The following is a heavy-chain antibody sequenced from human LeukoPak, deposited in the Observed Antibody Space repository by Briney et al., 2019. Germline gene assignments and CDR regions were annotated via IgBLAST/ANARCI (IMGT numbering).Heavy chain of an antibody. V-gene: IGHV3-30*18. D-gene: IGHD2-15*01. CDR3: AKCWPATRY. CDR1: GFTFSSYG. J-gene: IGHJ4*02. CDR2: ISYDGSNK. Sequence: GGSLRLSCAASGFTFSSYGMHWVRQAPGKGLEWVAVISYDGSNKYYADSVKGRFTISRDNSKNTLYLQMNSLRAEDTAVYYCAKCWPATRYWGQGTLVTVSS.